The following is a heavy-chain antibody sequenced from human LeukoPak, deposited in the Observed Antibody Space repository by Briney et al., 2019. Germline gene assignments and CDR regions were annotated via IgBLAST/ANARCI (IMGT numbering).Heavy chain of an antibody. CDR1: GYTFTGYY. Sequence: GASVKVSCKASGYTFTGYYMHWVRQAPGQGLEWMGWINPNSGGTNYAQNFQGRVTMTRDTSISTAYMELSRLRSDDTAVYYCARDAWGSGYENDDYWGQGTLVTVSS. D-gene: IGHD5-12*01. J-gene: IGHJ4*02. V-gene: IGHV1-2*02. CDR3: ARDAWGSGYENDDY. CDR2: INPNSGGT.